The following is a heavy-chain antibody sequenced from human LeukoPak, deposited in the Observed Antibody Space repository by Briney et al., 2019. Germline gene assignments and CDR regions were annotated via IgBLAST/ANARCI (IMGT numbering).Heavy chain of an antibody. J-gene: IGHJ3*02. D-gene: IGHD2-15*01. V-gene: IGHV3-15*01. Sequence: PGGSLRLSCAASGFTFSNAWMSWVRQAPGKGLEWVGRIKSKTDGWTTDYAAPVKGRFTISRDDSKNTLYLQMNSLKTEDTAVYYCTTRDVVVVAATPLIPYDAFDIWGQGTMVTVSS. CDR2: IKSKTDGWTT. CDR3: TTRDVVVVAATPLIPYDAFDI. CDR1: GFTFSNAW.